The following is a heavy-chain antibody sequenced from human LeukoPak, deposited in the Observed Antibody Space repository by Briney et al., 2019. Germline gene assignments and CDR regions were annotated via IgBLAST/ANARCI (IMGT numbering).Heavy chain of an antibody. CDR1: GGSISSSGNY. CDR3: ARHWGVGASPGSC. D-gene: IGHD1-26*01. V-gene: IGHV4-39*01. J-gene: IGHJ4*02. CDR2: IHSSGST. Sequence: PSETLSLTCTVSGGSISSSGNYWGWIRQPPGKGLEWIGNIHSSGSTYYNPSLKSRVTISVDTSKNQFSLKLTSVTAADTAVYYCARHWGVGASPGSCWGQGTLVTVSS.